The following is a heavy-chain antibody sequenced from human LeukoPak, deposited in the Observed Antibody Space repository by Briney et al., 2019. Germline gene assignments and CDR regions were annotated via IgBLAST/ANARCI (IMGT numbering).Heavy chain of an antibody. CDR3: ARSYDMGGFDL. CDR2: IGTAGDT. Sequence: AGGSPRLSCAASGFTFSSYDMHWVRQATGKGLEWVSAIGTAGDTYYPSSVKGRFTISRENAKNSLYLQMNSLRAGDTAVYYCARSYDMGGFDLWGRGTLVTVSS. V-gene: IGHV3-13*01. CDR1: GFTFSSYD. J-gene: IGHJ2*01. D-gene: IGHD3-9*01.